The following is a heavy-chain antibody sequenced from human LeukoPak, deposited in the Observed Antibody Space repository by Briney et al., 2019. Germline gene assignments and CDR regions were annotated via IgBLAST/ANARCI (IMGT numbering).Heavy chain of an antibody. CDR2: IYYTGST. V-gene: IGHV4-34*01. J-gene: IGHJ4*02. D-gene: IGHD3-22*01. CDR3: ARVLHYDRSDYYDTSCFDS. Sequence: SETLSLTCAVYGGSFSGYYWGWIRQPPGKGLEWIGSIYYTGSTYYNPSLKSRVTISLDMSKNHFSLKLSSVTAADTAVYYCARVLHYDRSDYYDTSCFDSGARGTLVTVSS. CDR1: GGSFSGYY.